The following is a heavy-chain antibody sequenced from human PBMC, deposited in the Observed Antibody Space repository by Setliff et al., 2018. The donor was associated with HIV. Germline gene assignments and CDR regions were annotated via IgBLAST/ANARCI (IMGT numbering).Heavy chain of an antibody. D-gene: IGHD3-3*01. J-gene: IGHJ4*02. CDR2: IIPVIPLS. CDR1: GGPFTSYT. CDR3: ASLEGLEKTRGEESDS. Sequence: SVKVSCKASGGPFTSYTFAWVRQAPGQGLEWMGGIIPVIPLSKYAQKFQGRLTITTDESTSTAYMELSSLTSEDTAIYYCASLEGLEKTRGEESDSWGQGTMVTVSS. V-gene: IGHV1-69*16.